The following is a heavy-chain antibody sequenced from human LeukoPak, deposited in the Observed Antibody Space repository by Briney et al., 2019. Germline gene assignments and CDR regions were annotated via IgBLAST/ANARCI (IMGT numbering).Heavy chain of an antibody. CDR2: IIPIFGSA. D-gene: IGHD3-10*01. Sequence: SVKVSCKASGGTFSSYALSWVRQAPGQGLEWMGGIIPIFGSAKYAQKFQGRVTITADEFTSTAYMELSSLRSEDTAVYYCAKEITMVRGVLTVPRYYFDFWGQGTLVTVST. CDR3: AKEITMVRGVLTVPRYYFDF. J-gene: IGHJ4*02. V-gene: IGHV1-69*13. CDR1: GGTFSSYA.